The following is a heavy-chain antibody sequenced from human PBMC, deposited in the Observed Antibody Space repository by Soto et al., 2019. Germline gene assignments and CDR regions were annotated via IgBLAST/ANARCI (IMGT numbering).Heavy chain of an antibody. V-gene: IGHV3-66*01. J-gene: IGHJ5*02. CDR3: ARDHGGVVPAPNWFDP. D-gene: IGHD2-2*01. Sequence: PGGSLRLSCAASGFTVSSNYMSWVRQAPGKGLEWVSVIYSGGSTYYADSVKGRFTISRDNSKNTLYLQMNSLRAEDASVYYCARDHGGVVPAPNWFDPWGQGTLVTVSS. CDR1: GFTVSSNY. CDR2: IYSGGST.